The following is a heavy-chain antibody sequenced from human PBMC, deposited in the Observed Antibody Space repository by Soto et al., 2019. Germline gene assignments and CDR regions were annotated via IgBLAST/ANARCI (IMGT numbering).Heavy chain of an antibody. CDR3: AGDRVGLLWFGESYGMDV. Sequence: QVPLVESGGGVVQPGRSLRLSCAASGFTFSSYGMHWVRQAPGKGLEWVAVIWYDGSNKHYADSVKGRFTISRDNSKNALYLQMNGLRAEDTAVYYCAGDRVGLLWFGESYGMDVWGQGTTVTVSS. D-gene: IGHD3-10*01. V-gene: IGHV3-33*01. CDR2: IWYDGSNK. CDR1: GFTFSSYG. J-gene: IGHJ6*02.